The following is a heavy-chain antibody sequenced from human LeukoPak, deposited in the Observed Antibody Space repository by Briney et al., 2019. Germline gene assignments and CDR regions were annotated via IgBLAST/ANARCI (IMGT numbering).Heavy chain of an antibody. CDR1: GGSISSSSYY. J-gene: IGHJ5*02. CDR2: IYYSGST. V-gene: IGHV4-39*07. D-gene: IGHD6-25*01. CDR3: ARVRGRRPQNWSDP. Sequence: SETLSLTCTVSGGSISSSSYYWGWIRQPPGKGLEWIGSIYYSGSTYYNPSLKSRVTISVDTSKNQFSLKLSSVTAADTAVYYCARVRGRRPQNWSDPWGQGTLVTVSS.